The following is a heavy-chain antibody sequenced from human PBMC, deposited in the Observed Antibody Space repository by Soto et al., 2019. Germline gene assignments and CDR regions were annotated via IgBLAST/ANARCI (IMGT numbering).Heavy chain of an antibody. D-gene: IGHD6-13*01. CDR1: RFTFSTYW. Sequence: GGSLRLSCAASRFTFSTYWMNWVRQAPGKGLEWVASIKHDGSDKYYVDSVKGRFTISRDNAENSLYLQMNSLRAEDTALYYCVRGSPKGYGTRWFDYWGQGTLVTVSS. CDR3: VRGSPKGYGTRWFDY. CDR2: IKHDGSDK. J-gene: IGHJ4*02. V-gene: IGHV3-7*01.